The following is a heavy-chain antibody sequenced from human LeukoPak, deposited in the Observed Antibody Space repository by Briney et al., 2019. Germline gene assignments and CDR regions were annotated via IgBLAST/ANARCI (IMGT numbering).Heavy chain of an antibody. CDR3: ATGGSYHVY. D-gene: IGHD1-26*01. CDR2: INRDGSEK. V-gene: IGHV3-7*05. CDR1: GLTFSNYW. J-gene: IGHJ4*03. Sequence: PGGSLRLSCVASGLTFSNYWLTWVRQAPGKGLEWVANINRDGSEKYYVDSVKGRFTISRDNANNSWNLQMNSLRAGDTAVYFCATGGSYHVYWGHGTLVTVSS.